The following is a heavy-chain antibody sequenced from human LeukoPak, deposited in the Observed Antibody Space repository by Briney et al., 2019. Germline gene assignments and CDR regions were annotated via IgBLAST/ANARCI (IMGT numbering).Heavy chain of an antibody. Sequence: GGSLRLSCAASRFTFSSYAMSWVRQAPGKGLEWVSATSGSGGSTYYADSVKGRFTISRDNSKNTLYLQMNSLRAEDTAVYYCAKFSGSGSYQRGVFDYWGQGTLVTVFS. V-gene: IGHV3-23*01. D-gene: IGHD3-10*01. CDR1: RFTFSSYA. J-gene: IGHJ4*02. CDR3: AKFSGSGSYQRGVFDY. CDR2: TSGSGGST.